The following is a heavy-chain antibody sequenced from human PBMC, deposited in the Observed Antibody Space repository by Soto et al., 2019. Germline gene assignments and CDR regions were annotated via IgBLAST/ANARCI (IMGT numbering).Heavy chain of an antibody. J-gene: IGHJ6*02. CDR3: ARGRGAAGTDSVQYYGMDV. CDR2: ISSSSSYM. Sequence: EVQLVESGGGLVKPGGSLRLSCAASGFTFSSYSMNWVRQAPGKGLEWVSSISSSSSYMYYADSVKGRFTISRDNAKNSLYLQMNSLRAEDTAVYYCARGRGAAGTDSVQYYGMDVWGQGTTVTVSS. V-gene: IGHV3-21*01. CDR1: GFTFSSYS. D-gene: IGHD6-13*01.